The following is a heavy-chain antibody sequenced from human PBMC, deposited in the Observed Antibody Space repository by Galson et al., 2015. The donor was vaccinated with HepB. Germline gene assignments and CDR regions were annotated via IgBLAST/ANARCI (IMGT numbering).Heavy chain of an antibody. V-gene: IGHV3-73*01. J-gene: IGHJ4*02. CDR1: GFTFSGSA. CDR2: IRSKANNYAP. CDR3: TSVDS. D-gene: IGHD5-12*01. Sequence: SLRLSCAASGFTFSGSAMQWVRQASGKGLEWVGRIRSKANNYAPAYAASVKGRFTISRDDSKNTAYLQVNSLKTEDTAVYYCTSVDSWGQGTLVTVSS.